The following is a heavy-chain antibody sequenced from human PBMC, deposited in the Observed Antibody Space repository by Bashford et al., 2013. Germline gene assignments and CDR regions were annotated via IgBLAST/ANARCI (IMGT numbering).Heavy chain of an antibody. J-gene: IGHJ3*02. V-gene: IGHV1-18*01. Sequence: WVRQAPGQGLEWMGWIRADNGNTNFAQKLQGRVTMTIDTSTSTAYMELRSLRSDDTAVYFCARESDAFDIWGQGTSGHRLL. CDR3: ARESDAFDI. CDR2: IRADNGNT.